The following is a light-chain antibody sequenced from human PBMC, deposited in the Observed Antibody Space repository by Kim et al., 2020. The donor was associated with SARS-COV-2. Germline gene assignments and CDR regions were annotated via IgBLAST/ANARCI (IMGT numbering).Light chain of an antibody. Sequence: NFMLTQPHSVSESPGKTVTISCTRSSGGIASNYVQWYRQRPGSAPTPVIYADNQRPSGVPDRFSGSIDTSSNSASLTISGLKTEDEADYYCQSYFATTQDVVFGGGTQLTVL. CDR3: QSYFATTQDVV. J-gene: IGLJ2*01. CDR1: SGGIASNY. CDR2: ADN. V-gene: IGLV6-57*03.